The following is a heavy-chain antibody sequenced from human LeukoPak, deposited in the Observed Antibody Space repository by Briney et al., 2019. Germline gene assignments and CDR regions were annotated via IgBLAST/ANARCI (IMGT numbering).Heavy chain of an antibody. Sequence: GGSLRLSCAASGFTFSTYAMSWVRQAPGKGPEWVSALTNSGGSGGVTYYADSVKGRFTISRDNAKNSLYLQMNSLRAEDTAVYYCARDGGSPNGRDYYYYMDVWGKGTTVTVSS. CDR2: LTNSGGSGGVT. V-gene: IGHV3-23*01. J-gene: IGHJ6*03. CDR3: ARDGGSPNGRDYYYYMDV. CDR1: GFTFSTYA. D-gene: IGHD3-16*01.